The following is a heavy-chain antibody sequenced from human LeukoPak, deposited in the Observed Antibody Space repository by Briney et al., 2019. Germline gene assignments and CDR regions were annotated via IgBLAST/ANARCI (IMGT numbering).Heavy chain of an antibody. V-gene: IGHV4-34*01. Sequence: SETLSLTCAVYGGSFSGYYWSWIRQPPGKGLEWIGEINHSGSTNYSPSLKSRVTISVDTSKNQFSLMLSSVTAADTAVYYCARHRRYFDWLLDYWGQGTLVTVSS. CDR1: GGSFSGYY. CDR3: ARHRRYFDWLLDY. D-gene: IGHD3-9*01. CDR2: INHSGST. J-gene: IGHJ4*02.